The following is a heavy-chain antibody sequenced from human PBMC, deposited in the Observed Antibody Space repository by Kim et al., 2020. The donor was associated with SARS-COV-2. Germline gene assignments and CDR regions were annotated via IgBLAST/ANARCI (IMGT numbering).Heavy chain of an antibody. J-gene: IGHJ4*02. Sequence: SVKVSCKASGGTFSSYAISWVRQAPGQGLEWMGGIIPIFGTANYAQKFQGRVTITADESTSTAYMELSSLRSEDTAVYYCARDPDYYDSSGYYTYWGQGTLVTVSS. CDR2: IIPIFGTA. CDR1: GGTFSSYA. D-gene: IGHD3-22*01. V-gene: IGHV1-69*13. CDR3: ARDPDYYDSSGYYTY.